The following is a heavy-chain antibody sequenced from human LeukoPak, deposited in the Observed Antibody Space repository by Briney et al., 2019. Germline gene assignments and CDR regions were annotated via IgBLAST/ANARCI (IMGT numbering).Heavy chain of an antibody. V-gene: IGHV1-18*01. CDR1: GYTFTSYG. CDR2: ISAYNGNT. D-gene: IGHD3-22*01. J-gene: IGHJ4*02. CDR3: ARDRDRYYYDSSGYYPGEY. Sequence: PSVKVSCKASGYTFTSYGISWVRQAPGQGLEWMGWISAYNGNTNYAQKLQGRVTMTTDTSTSTAYMELRSLRSDDTAVYYCARDRDRYYYDSSGYYPGEYWGQGTLVTVSS.